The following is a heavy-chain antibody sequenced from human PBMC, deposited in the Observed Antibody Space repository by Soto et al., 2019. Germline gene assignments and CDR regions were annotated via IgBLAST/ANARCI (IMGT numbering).Heavy chain of an antibody. CDR2: IYYSGST. D-gene: IGHD3-16*02. CDR1: GGSISSSSYY. V-gene: IGHV4-39*01. J-gene: IGHJ4*02. CDR3: ARTYYDYIWGSYRYGYFDY. Sequence: SETLSLTCTVSGGSISSSSYYWGWIRQPPGKGLEWIGSIYYSGSTYYNPSLKSRVTISVDTSKNQFSLKLSSVTAADTAVYYCARTYYDYIWGSYRYGYFDYWGQGTLVTVSS.